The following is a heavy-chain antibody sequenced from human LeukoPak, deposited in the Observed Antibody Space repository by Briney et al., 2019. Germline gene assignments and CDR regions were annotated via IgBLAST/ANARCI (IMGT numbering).Heavy chain of an antibody. D-gene: IGHD3-10*01. CDR3: ARVGGDDIRRGELLLLRCYFDH. Sequence: SVKVSCKTSGDTFNNYALSWVRQAPGQGLEWMGGIIPIFGTTTFAQRFQGRLTITADKSTSTAYMELSGLRSEDTAVYYCARVGGDDIRRGELLLLRCYFDHWGQGTLVTVSS. CDR1: GDTFNNYA. V-gene: IGHV1-69*06. J-gene: IGHJ4*02. CDR2: IIPIFGTT.